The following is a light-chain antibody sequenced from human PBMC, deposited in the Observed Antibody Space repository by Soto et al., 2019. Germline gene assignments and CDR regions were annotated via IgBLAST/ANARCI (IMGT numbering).Light chain of an antibody. CDR1: QSVSSSF. CDR2: GAS. Sequence: EIVLTQSPGTLSLSPGERATLSCRASQSVSSSFLAWYQQKPGQAPRLLIYGASSRATGIPDRCSGSGSGTDFTLTISRLEPEDFAVYYCQQYDNSPLTCGGGTKVEIK. V-gene: IGKV3-20*01. J-gene: IGKJ4*01. CDR3: QQYDNSPLT.